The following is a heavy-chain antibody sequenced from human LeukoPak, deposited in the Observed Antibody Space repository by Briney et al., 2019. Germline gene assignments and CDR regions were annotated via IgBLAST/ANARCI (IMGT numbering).Heavy chain of an antibody. V-gene: IGHV4-59*08. D-gene: IGHD5-18*01. Sequence: KPSETLSLTCTVSGGSVSSYYWSWIRHPPGKGLEWTGYIYYSGSTNYNPSLKSRVTISVDTSKNQFSLKLSSVTAADTAVYYCARLDTSMVFDYWGQGTLVTVSS. CDR3: ARLDTSMVFDY. CDR1: GGSVSSYY. CDR2: IYYSGST. J-gene: IGHJ4*02.